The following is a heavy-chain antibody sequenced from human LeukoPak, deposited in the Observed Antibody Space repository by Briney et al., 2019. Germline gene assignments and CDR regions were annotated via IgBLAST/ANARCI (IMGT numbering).Heavy chain of an antibody. V-gene: IGHV3-30*02. CDR3: ARALVSPGAFDY. J-gene: IGHJ4*02. D-gene: IGHD1-26*01. CDR2: IRYDGSNK. CDR1: GFTFSSYG. Sequence: GGSLRLSCAAYGFTFSSYGMHWVRQAPGKGLEWVAFIRYDGSNKYYADSVKGRFTIARDNSKNTLYLQMNSLRAEDTAVYYCARALVSPGAFDYWGQGTLVTVSS.